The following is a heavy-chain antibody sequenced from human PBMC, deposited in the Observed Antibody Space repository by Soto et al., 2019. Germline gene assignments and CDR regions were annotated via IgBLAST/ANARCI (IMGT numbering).Heavy chain of an antibody. D-gene: IGHD2-15*01. J-gene: IGHJ1*01. CDR3: AREENCSDGICYSEYFQR. CDR2: VNPSGGST. V-gene: IGHV1-46*01. CDR1: GYIFTAYS. Sequence: QVQMEQSGAEVKKPGASVKVSCKASGYIFTAYSMHWVRRAPGQGLQWMGVVNPSGGSTNYAQKFQGRINLTRDTSRNTFYVDLSSLTTEDTAVYYCAREENCSDGICYSEYFQRWGQGTLVTVSS.